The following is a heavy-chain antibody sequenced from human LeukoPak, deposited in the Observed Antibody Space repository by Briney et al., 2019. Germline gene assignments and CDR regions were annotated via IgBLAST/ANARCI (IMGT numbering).Heavy chain of an antibody. J-gene: IGHJ6*02. D-gene: IGHD5-18*01. Sequence: SVKVSCKASGGTFSSYAISWVRQAPGQRLEWMGGIIPIFGTANYAQKFQGRVTITADESTSTAYMELSSLRSEDTAVYYCARGYSYEYYYYGMDVWGQGTTVTVSS. V-gene: IGHV1-69*13. CDR2: IIPIFGTA. CDR3: ARGYSYEYYYYGMDV. CDR1: GGTFSSYA.